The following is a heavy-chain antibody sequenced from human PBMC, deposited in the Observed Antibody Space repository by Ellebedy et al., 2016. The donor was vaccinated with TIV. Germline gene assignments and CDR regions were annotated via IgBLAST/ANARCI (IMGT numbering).Heavy chain of an antibody. CDR2: INPSGGST. CDR3: ARVGAVVGD. J-gene: IGHJ4*02. V-gene: IGHV1-46*01. Sequence: ASVKVSXXASGYTFTSYYIHWVRQAPEQGLEWMGTINPSGGSTSYAQKFQGRVTMTRDTSTSTLYMELSSLRSEDTAVYYCARVGAVVGDWGQGTLVTVSS. CDR1: GYTFTSYY.